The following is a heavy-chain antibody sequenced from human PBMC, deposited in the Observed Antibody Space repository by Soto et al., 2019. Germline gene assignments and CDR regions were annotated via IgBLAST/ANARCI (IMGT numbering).Heavy chain of an antibody. Sequence: GGSLRLSCAASGFTFSSYAMSWVRQAPGKGLEWVSAISGSGGSTYYADSVKGRFTISRDNSKNTLYLQMNSLRAEDLPVDYCANREGGGWAGDPFDYWGQGTLVTVSS. V-gene: IGHV3-23*01. J-gene: IGHJ4*02. CDR1: GFTFSSYA. CDR2: ISGSGGST. D-gene: IGHD7-27*01. CDR3: ANREGGGWAGDPFDY.